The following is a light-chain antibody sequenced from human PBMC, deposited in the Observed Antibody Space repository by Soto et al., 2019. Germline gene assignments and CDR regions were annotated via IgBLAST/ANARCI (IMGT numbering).Light chain of an antibody. CDR3: QKYNSAL. CDR2: AAS. CDR1: QGINDY. V-gene: IGKV1-27*01. J-gene: IGKJ3*01. Sequence: GGRVTITCRASQGINDYLAWYQQKPGKVPKLLIYAASSLQSGVPSRFSGSGSGTDFTLTISSLQPEDVATYYCQKYNSALFGPGTKVDIK.